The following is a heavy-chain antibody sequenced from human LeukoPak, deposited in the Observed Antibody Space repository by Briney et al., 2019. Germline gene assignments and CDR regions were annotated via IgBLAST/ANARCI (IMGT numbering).Heavy chain of an antibody. CDR2: IRSKANSYAT. CDR1: GFTFSGSA. Sequence: GGSLRLSCAASGFTFSGSAMHWVRQASGKGLEWVGRIRSKANSYATAYAASVKGRFTISRDDPKNTAYLQMNSLKTEDTAVYYCTRHPERITMIVEHAFDIWGQGTMVTVSS. V-gene: IGHV3-73*01. CDR3: TRHPERITMIVEHAFDI. D-gene: IGHD3-22*01. J-gene: IGHJ3*02.